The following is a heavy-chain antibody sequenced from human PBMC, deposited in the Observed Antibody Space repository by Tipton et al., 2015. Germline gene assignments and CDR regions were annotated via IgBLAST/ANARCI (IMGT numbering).Heavy chain of an antibody. CDR3: ARGSGLVRGFYYYGMDV. D-gene: IGHD3-10*01. CDR1: GGTFTSYS. Sequence: QSGPEVKKPGSSVNVSCNVSGGTFTSYSITWVRQAPRQGLEWVGGIIPMYGTTDYAQKFQGRVTITADESTSTAYMELTSLRSNDTAVYYCARGSGLVRGFYYYGMDVWGQGTTVTVSS. V-gene: IGHV1-69*01. CDR2: IIPMYGTT. J-gene: IGHJ6*02.